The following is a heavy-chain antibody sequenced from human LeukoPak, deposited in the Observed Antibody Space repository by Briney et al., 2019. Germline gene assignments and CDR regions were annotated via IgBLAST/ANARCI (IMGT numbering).Heavy chain of an antibody. CDR3: AREAITIFGVVRTQTTYGPHRFDP. D-gene: IGHD3-3*01. CDR1: GYTFTSYD. Sequence: ASVKVSCKASGYTFTSYDINWVRQATGQGLEGMGWMNPNSGNTGYAQKFQGRVTMTRNTSISTAYMELSSLRSEDTAVYYCAREAITIFGVVRTQTTYGPHRFDPWGQGTLVTVSS. V-gene: IGHV1-8*01. J-gene: IGHJ5*02. CDR2: MNPNSGNT.